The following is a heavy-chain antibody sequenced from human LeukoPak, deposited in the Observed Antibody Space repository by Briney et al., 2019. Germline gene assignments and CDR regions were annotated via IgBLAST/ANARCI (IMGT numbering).Heavy chain of an antibody. J-gene: IGHJ6*03. V-gene: IGHV3-7*01. CDR3: ARGGIYIPPYYYYYMDV. D-gene: IGHD2-2*02. Sequence: GGSLRLSCAASGFTFSRYWMSWVRQAPGKGLGWVSNIKEDGGEKYSVDSVRGRFTVYRDNDEHSLYLQMNSVRAEDTAVYYCARGGIYIPPYYYYYMDVWGRGTTVTVSS. CDR1: GFTFSRYW. CDR2: IKEDGGEK.